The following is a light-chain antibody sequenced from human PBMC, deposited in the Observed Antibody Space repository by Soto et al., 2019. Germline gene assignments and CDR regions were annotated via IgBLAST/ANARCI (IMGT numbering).Light chain of an antibody. CDR1: QGVSRK. J-gene: IGKJ4*01. CDR3: QQYNNWPLT. CDR2: GAS. Sequence: DIVITQSPATLSVAPGERVTFSCRASQGVSRKLAWYQHKPGQAPRLLISGASTGATGIPARFSGSGSGTEFTLTISSLQSEDFAVYYCQQYNNWPLTFGGGTRWIS. V-gene: IGKV3-15*01.